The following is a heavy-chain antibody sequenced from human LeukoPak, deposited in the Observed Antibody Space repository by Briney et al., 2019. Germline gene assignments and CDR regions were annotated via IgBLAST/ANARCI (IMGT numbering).Heavy chain of an antibody. CDR2: IKLDGSEK. D-gene: IGHD3-3*01. CDR1: GFTFGKYW. J-gene: IGHJ4*02. CDR3: ARDQYDTWSRRGNFDS. Sequence: GGSLRLSCVASGFTFGKYWVSWVRQAPGKGLEWVANIKLDGSEKNYVDSVKGRFTISRDNTKNSLYLQMNSLRAEDTAVFYCARDQYDTWSRRGNFDSWGQGTLVIVSS. V-gene: IGHV3-7*03.